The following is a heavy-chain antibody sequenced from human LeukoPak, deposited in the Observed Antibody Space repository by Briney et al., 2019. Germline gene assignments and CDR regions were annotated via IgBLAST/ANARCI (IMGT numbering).Heavy chain of an antibody. D-gene: IGHD5-12*01. V-gene: IGHV3-30-3*01. CDR2: ISYDGSNK. CDR1: GFTFSSYR. Sequence: GRSLRLPCAASGFTFSSYRMHWVRQAPGKGLEWVAVISYDGSNKYYADSVKGRFTISRDNSKNTLCLQMNSLRAEDTAVYYCARDQIIVATILDYYYGMDVWGRGTTVTVSS. J-gene: IGHJ6*02. CDR3: ARDQIIVATILDYYYGMDV.